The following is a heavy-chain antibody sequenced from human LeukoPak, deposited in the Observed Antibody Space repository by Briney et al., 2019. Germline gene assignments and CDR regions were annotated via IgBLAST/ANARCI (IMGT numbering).Heavy chain of an antibody. D-gene: IGHD4/OR15-4a*01. J-gene: IGHJ4*02. CDR2: FYYSGST. CDR1: GGSISSSNYY. CDR3: ANRGNYGDFDY. Sequence: SETLSLTCSVSGGSISSSNYYWGWVRQPPGKGLEWIGSFYYSGSTYYNPSLKSRVTIFADTSKNQFSLKVRSVTAADTAVYYCANRGNYGDFDYWGQGTLVTVTS. V-gene: IGHV4-39*01.